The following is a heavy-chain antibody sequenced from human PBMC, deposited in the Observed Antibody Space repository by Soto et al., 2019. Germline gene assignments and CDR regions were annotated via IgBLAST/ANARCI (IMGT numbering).Heavy chain of an antibody. CDR2: IYYSGST. Sequence: SETLSLTCTVSGGSISSYYWSWIRQPPGKGLEWIGYIYYSGSTNYNPSLKSRVTISVDTSKNQFSLKLSSVTAADTAVYYCARGYYYDSSGYYYYYYGMDVWGQGTTVTGSS. D-gene: IGHD3-22*01. V-gene: IGHV4-59*01. CDR3: ARGYYYDSSGYYYYYYGMDV. CDR1: GGSISSYY. J-gene: IGHJ6*02.